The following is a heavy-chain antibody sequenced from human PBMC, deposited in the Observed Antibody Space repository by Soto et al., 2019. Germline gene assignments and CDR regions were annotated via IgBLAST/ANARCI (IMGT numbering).Heavy chain of an antibody. V-gene: IGHV3-23*01. CDR2: ISGSGGST. D-gene: IGHD4-4*01. CDR1: GFTFSSYA. Sequence: EVQLLESGGGLVQPGGSLRLSCAASGFTFSSYAMSWVRQAPGKGLEWVSGISGSGGSTYYADSVKGRFTISRDISKNTLYLQINSLRAEDTAVYYCAKEGYSNYASADYWGQGTLATVSS. J-gene: IGHJ4*02. CDR3: AKEGYSNYASADY.